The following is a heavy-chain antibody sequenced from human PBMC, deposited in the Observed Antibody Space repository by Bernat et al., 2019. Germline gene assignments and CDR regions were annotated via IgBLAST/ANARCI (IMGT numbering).Heavy chain of an antibody. J-gene: IGHJ4*02. CDR2: ISSSSSTI. Sequence: VQLVESGGGVVQPGRSLRLSCAASGFTFSSYGMHWVRQAPGKGLEWVSYISSSSSTIYYADSVKGRFTISRDNAKNSLYLQMNSLRAEDTAVYYCAREELWSPAGTDYWGQGTLVTVSS. D-gene: IGHD5-18*01. CDR1: GFTFSSYG. V-gene: IGHV3-48*01. CDR3: AREELWSPAGTDY.